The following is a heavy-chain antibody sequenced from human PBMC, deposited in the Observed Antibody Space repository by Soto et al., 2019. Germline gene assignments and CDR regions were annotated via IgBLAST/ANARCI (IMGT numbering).Heavy chain of an antibody. CDR1: GYPFTCYA. V-gene: IGHV1-3*01. CDR2: INAGNGNT. CDR3: ARDQFPRSYSSYLSYYYYGMDV. D-gene: IGHD4-4*01. Sequence: GASVKVSCKGSGYPFTCYAMYCVRQAPGQRLEWMGWINAGNGNTKYSQKFQGRVTITRDTSASTAYMELSSLRSEDTAVYYCARDQFPRSYSSYLSYYYYGMDVWGQGTTVTVSS. J-gene: IGHJ6*02.